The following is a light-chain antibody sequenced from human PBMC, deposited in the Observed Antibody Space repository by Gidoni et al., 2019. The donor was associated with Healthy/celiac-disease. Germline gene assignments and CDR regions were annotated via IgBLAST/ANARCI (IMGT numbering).Light chain of an antibody. CDR3: AAWDDSLSGPV. J-gene: IGLJ2*01. CDR2: RNN. CDR1: SSNIGSNY. V-gene: IGLV1-47*01. Sequence: QSVLPQPPSASGTPGQRVTISCSGSSSNIGSNYVYWYQQLPGTAPKLLIYRNNQRPSGVPDRFSGSKSGTSASLAISGLRSEDEADYYCAAWDDSLSGPVFGGGTKLTGL.